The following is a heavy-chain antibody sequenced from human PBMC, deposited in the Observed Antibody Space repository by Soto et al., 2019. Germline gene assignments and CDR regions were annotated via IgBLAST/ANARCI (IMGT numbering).Heavy chain of an antibody. Sequence: SETLSLTCTVSGGSISSYYLSWIRQPPGKGLEWIGYIYYSGSTNYNPSLESRVTISVDTSKNQFSLKLSSVTAADTAVYYCARQSYCSGGSCYDFDYWGQGTLVTVSS. CDR1: GGSISSYY. CDR2: IYYSGST. V-gene: IGHV4-59*08. J-gene: IGHJ4*02. CDR3: ARQSYCSGGSCYDFDY. D-gene: IGHD2-15*01.